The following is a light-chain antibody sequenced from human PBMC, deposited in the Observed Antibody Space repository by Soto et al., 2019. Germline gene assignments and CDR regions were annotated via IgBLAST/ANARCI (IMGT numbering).Light chain of an antibody. J-gene: IGKJ5*01. CDR1: QELXNL. Sequence: PLTHCPSSLSATLSDSVTITCQARQELXNLLNWSQRKPGKAPNFLXDAASNFEKGGPSRLSGSGSATDFTCTISRRQPEDSAKYYSRQYEKLPPTFGHGTRLEIK. CDR3: RQYEKLPPT. CDR2: AAS. V-gene: IGKV1-33*01.